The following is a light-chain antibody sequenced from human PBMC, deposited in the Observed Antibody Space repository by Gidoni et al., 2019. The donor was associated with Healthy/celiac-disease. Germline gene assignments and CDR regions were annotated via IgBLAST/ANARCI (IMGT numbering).Light chain of an antibody. CDR1: SSSVGGYNY. Sequence: QSALTHPRSVSGSPGQPATISCTGTSSSVGGYNYVSWYQQHPGKAPKLMIYDVSKRPSGVPDRFSGSKSGNTASLTISGLQAEDEADYYCCSYAGSYTFVVFGGGTKLTVL. CDR2: DVS. CDR3: CSYAGSYTFVV. J-gene: IGLJ2*01. V-gene: IGLV2-11*01.